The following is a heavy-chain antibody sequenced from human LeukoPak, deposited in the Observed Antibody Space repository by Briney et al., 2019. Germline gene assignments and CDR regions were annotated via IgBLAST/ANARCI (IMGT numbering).Heavy chain of an antibody. Sequence: GGSLRLSCAASGFTFSSFRMNWVRQAPGKGLEWVSDISSSSSTIYYADSVKGRFTISRDNAKKSLYLQMNSLRAEDTAVYYCARDRGYFDWLADAFDIWGQGTMVTVSS. J-gene: IGHJ3*02. CDR1: GFTFSSFR. CDR2: ISSSSSTI. CDR3: ARDRGYFDWLADAFDI. D-gene: IGHD3-9*01. V-gene: IGHV3-48*01.